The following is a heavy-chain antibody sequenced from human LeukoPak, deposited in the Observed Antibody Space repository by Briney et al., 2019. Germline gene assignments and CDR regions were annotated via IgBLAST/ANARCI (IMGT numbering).Heavy chain of an antibody. V-gene: IGHV4-4*07. CDR2: IYTTGVT. CDR1: GDSIDRFY. J-gene: IGHJ6*02. Sequence: SETLSLTCTVSGDSIDRFYWNWIRQPAGKGLEWIGRIYTTGVTNYSPSLASRVSMSVDTSKNQFSLKLSSVTAADTAVYYCARVHGDYGRGYYYYGMDVWGQGTTVTVSS. CDR3: ARVHGDYGRGYYYYGMDV. D-gene: IGHD4-17*01.